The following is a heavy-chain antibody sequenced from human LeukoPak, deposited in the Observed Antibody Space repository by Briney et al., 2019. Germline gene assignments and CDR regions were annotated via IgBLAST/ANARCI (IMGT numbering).Heavy chain of an antibody. CDR1: GFTFSISW. V-gene: IGHV3-23*01. CDR2: ISGSGGST. Sequence: GGSLRLSCAASGFTFSISWMSWVRQAPGKGLEWVSAISGSGGSTYYADSVKGRFTISRDNSKNTLYLQMNSLRAEDTAVYYCATDGLVWFGELNWGQGTLVTVSS. D-gene: IGHD3-10*01. CDR3: ATDGLVWFGELN. J-gene: IGHJ4*02.